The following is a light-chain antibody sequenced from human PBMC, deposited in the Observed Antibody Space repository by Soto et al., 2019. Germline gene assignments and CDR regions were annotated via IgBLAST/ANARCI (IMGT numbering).Light chain of an antibody. CDR3: QQYGSAPHT. Sequence: EIVLTQSPGTLSLSPGERATLSCRASQSVSSSYLAWYQHKPGQAPRLLIYGASSRATGIPDRFSGSGSGTDFTLNISRLEPQDCAVYYCQQYGSAPHTFGHGTKLES. V-gene: IGKV3-20*01. J-gene: IGKJ2*01. CDR2: GAS. CDR1: QSVSSSY.